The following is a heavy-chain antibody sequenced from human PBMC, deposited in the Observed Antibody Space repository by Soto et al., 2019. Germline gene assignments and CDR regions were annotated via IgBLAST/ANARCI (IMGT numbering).Heavy chain of an antibody. J-gene: IGHJ5*02. D-gene: IGHD6-19*01. CDR3: ARVWDSSGWYWFDP. CDR2: IYHGGST. Sequence: SETLSLTCAVSGGSISSGGYSWSWIRQPPGKGLEWIGYIYHGGSTYYNPSLKSRVTISVDRSKNQFSLKLSSVTAADTAVYYCARVWDSSGWYWFDPWGQGTLVTVSS. V-gene: IGHV4-30-2*01. CDR1: GGSISSGGYS.